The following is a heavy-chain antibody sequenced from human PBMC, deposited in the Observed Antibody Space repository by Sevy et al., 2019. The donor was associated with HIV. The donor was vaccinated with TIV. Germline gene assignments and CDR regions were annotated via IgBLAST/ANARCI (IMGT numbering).Heavy chain of an antibody. CDR1: GFTFSSYE. V-gene: IGHV3-48*03. J-gene: IGHJ3*02. CDR3: ARELSGTYYYDSSGYSDAFDI. D-gene: IGHD3-22*01. CDR2: ISSSGSTI. Sequence: GGSLRLSCAASGFTFSSYEMNWVRQAPGKGLEWVSYISSSGSTIYYADSVKGRFTISRDNAKNSLYLQMYSLKAEDTAVYYCARELSGTYYYDSSGYSDAFDIWGQGTMVTVSS.